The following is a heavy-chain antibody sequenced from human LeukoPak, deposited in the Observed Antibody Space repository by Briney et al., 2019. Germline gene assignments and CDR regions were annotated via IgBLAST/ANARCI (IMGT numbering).Heavy chain of an antibody. D-gene: IGHD3-10*01. Sequence: PGRSLRLSCAASGFTFSSYAMHWVRQAPGKGLEWVAVISYDGSNKYYADSVKGRFTISRDNSKNTLYLQMNSLRAEDTAVYYCAKDKSPMVRGVPDYWGQGTLVTVSS. CDR3: AKDKSPMVRGVPDY. V-gene: IGHV3-30-3*01. CDR2: ISYDGSNK. CDR1: GFTFSSYA. J-gene: IGHJ4*02.